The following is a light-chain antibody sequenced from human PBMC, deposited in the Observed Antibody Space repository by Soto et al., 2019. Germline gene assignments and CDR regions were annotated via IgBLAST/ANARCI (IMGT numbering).Light chain of an antibody. CDR3: QQYYSYPRT. J-gene: IGKJ1*01. CDR1: QSISGY. Sequence: DIQMTQSPSSLSASVRDRVTITCRASQSISGYLNWYQQKPGKAPKLLIYAASSLEGGVPSRFSGSGSGTDFTLTISCLQSEDFATYYCQQYYSYPRTFGQGTKVDIK. CDR2: AAS. V-gene: IGKV1-39*01.